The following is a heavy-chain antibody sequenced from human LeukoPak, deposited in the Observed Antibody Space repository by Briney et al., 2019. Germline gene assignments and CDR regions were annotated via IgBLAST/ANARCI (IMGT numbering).Heavy chain of an antibody. CDR3: ARQEPAANYYYMDV. D-gene: IGHD2-2*01. Sequence: SETLSLTCTVSGGSISSYYWSWIRQPPGKGLEWIGEINHSGSTNYNPSLKSRVTISVDTSKNQFSLKLSSVTAADTAVYYCARQEPAANYYYMDVWGKGTTVTVSS. CDR1: GGSISSYY. V-gene: IGHV4-34*01. J-gene: IGHJ6*03. CDR2: INHSGST.